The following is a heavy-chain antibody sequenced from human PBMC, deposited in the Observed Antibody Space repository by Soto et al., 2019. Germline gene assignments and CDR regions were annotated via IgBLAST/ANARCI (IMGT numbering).Heavy chain of an antibody. J-gene: IGHJ4*02. D-gene: IGHD4-17*01. V-gene: IGHV3-73*01. CDR2: IRTKANRYAT. Sequence: GVSLRLSCATSGLTFSGSTMHWVRQASGKGLEWVGHIRTKANRYATVYAESLKGRFTISRDDSKNTAYLQVDSLKTEDTAVYYCTRQNGDFFEDWGQAAMVIVSP. CDR1: GLTFSGST. CDR3: TRQNGDFFED.